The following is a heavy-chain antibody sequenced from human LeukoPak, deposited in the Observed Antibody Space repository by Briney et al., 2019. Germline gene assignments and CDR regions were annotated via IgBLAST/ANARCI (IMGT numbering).Heavy chain of an antibody. Sequence: PGGSLRLSCAASGFTFSSYGMHWVRQAPGKGLEWVAVIWYDGSNKYYADSVKGRFTISRDNSKNTLYLQMNSLRAEDTAVYYCARDQAAYGDYEGGFDPWGQGTLVTVSS. V-gene: IGHV3-33*01. CDR3: ARDQAAYGDYEGGFDP. CDR1: GFTFSSYG. J-gene: IGHJ5*02. D-gene: IGHD4-17*01. CDR2: IWYDGSNK.